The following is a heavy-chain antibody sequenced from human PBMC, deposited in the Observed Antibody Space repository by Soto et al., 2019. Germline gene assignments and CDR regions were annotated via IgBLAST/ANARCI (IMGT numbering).Heavy chain of an antibody. CDR3: ARDTYSSGWYGRFDP. Sequence: ASVKVSCKASGYTFTSYGISWVRQAPGQGLEWMGWISAYNGNTNYAQKLQGRVTMTTDTSTSTAYMELRSLRSDDTAVYYCARDTYSSGWYGRFDPWGQVTLVTVSS. CDR2: ISAYNGNT. J-gene: IGHJ5*02. CDR1: GYTFTSYG. V-gene: IGHV1-18*04. D-gene: IGHD6-19*01.